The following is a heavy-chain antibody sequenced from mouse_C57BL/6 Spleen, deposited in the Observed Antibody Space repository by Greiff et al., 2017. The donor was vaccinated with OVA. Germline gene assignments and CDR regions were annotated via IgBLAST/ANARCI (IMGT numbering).Heavy chain of an antibody. CDR1: GFNIKNTY. D-gene: IGHD2-4*01. CDR3: AYYDYDDRAWFAD. Sequence: EVQLQQSVAELVRPGASVKLSCTASGFNIKNTYMHWVKQRPEQGLEWIGRIDPANGYTNYAPKFQGKSTITADTSSNTAYLQLSSLTSEDTALYYCAYYDYDDRAWFADWGKGTLVTVSA. J-gene: IGHJ3*01. V-gene: IGHV14-3*01. CDR2: IDPANGYT.